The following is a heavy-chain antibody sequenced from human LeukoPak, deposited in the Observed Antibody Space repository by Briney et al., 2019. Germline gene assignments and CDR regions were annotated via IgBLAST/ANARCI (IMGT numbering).Heavy chain of an antibody. V-gene: IGHV4-31*11. D-gene: IGHD6-13*01. CDR3: ARDAGSRFDY. CDR2: IYYSGST. J-gene: IGHJ4*02. Sequence: SGTLSLTCAVSGGSISSGGYYWSWIRQHPGKGLEWIGYIYYSGSTYYNPSLKSRVTISVDTSKNQFSLKLSSVTAADTAVYYCARDAGSRFDYWGQGTLVTVSS. CDR1: GGSISSGGYY.